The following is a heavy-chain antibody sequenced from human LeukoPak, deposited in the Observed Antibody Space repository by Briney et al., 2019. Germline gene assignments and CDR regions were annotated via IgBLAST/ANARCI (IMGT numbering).Heavy chain of an antibody. D-gene: IGHD7-27*01. V-gene: IGHV4-34*01. CDR3: ARVPKLGMSFDY. CDR1: GGSFSGYY. Sequence: PSETLSLTCAVYGGSFSGYYWTWIRQPPGKGLEWIGYIYHSGSTYYNPSLKSRVTISVDRSKNQFSLKLSSVTAADTAVYYCARVPKLGMSFDYWGQGTLVTVSS. J-gene: IGHJ4*02. CDR2: IYHSGST.